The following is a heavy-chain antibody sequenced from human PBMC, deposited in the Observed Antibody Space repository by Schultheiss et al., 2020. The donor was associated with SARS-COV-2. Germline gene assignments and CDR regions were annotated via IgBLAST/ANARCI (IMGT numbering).Heavy chain of an antibody. J-gene: IGHJ4*02. CDR3: AAAPYCGGDCYSDY. CDR2: HNSANT. D-gene: IGHD2-21*02. V-gene: IGHV1-8*01. Sequence: HNSANTGFAQKFQGRVTMTRNTSISTAYMELSSLRSEDTAVYYCAAAPYCGGDCYSDYWGQGTLVTVSS.